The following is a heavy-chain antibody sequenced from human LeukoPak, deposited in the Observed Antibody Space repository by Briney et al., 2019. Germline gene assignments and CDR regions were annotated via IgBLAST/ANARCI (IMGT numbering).Heavy chain of an antibody. Sequence: PGGSLRLSCAASGFTFSSYAMSWVRQAPGKGLEWVSAISGSGGSTYYADSVKGRFTISRDNSKNTLYLQMNSLRAEDTAVYYCAKVDGDCSGGSCYVDYWGQGTLVTVSS. CDR1: GFTFSSYA. CDR2: ISGSGGST. CDR3: AKVDGDCSGGSCYVDY. D-gene: IGHD2-15*01. J-gene: IGHJ4*02. V-gene: IGHV3-23*01.